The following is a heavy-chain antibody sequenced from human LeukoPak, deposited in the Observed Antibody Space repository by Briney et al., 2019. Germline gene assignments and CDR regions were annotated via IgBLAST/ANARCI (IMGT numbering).Heavy chain of an antibody. Sequence: GRSLRLSCAASGFTFSSYGMHWVRQAPGKGLEWVAVIWYDGSNKYYADSVKGRFTISRDNSKNTLYLQMNSLRAEDTAVYYCARDRQQQLVHFDYWGQGTLVTVSS. V-gene: IGHV3-33*01. CDR2: IWYDGSNK. J-gene: IGHJ4*02. D-gene: IGHD6-13*01. CDR1: GFTFSSYG. CDR3: ARDRQQQLVHFDY.